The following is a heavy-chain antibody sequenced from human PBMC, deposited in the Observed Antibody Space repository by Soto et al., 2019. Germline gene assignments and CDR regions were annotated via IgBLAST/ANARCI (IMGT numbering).Heavy chain of an antibody. CDR3: ARVYGSGSYYNYYYYMDV. D-gene: IGHD3-10*01. J-gene: IGHJ6*03. CDR1: GYSFTSYW. CDR2: IYPGDSDT. V-gene: IGHV5-51*01. Sequence: GDSLKISCKGSGYSFTSYWIGWVRQMPGKGLEWMGIIYPGDSDTRYSPSFQGQVTISADKSISTAYLQWSSLKASDTAMYYCARVYGSGSYYNYYYYMDVWGKGTTVTVSS.